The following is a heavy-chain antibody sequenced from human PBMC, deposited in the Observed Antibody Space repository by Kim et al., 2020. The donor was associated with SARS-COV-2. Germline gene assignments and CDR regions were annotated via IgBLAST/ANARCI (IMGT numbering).Heavy chain of an antibody. Sequence: SETLSLTCTVSGGSISSGGYYWSWIRQHPGKGLEWIGYIYYSGSTYYNPSLKSRVTISVDTSKNQFSLKLSSVTAADTAVYYCARDRTPPRAYGDSEGWGWDYYYGMDVWGQGTTVTVSS. V-gene: IGHV4-31*03. D-gene: IGHD4-17*01. CDR1: GGSISSGGYY. J-gene: IGHJ6*02. CDR3: ARDRTPPRAYGDSEGWGWDYYYGMDV. CDR2: IYYSGST.